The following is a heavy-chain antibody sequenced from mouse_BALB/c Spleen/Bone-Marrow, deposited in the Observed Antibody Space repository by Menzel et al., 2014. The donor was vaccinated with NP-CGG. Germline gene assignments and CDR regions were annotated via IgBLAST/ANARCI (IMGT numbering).Heavy chain of an antibody. V-gene: IGHV5-17*02. CDR1: GFTFXSFG. Sequence: EVQRVESGGGLVQPGGSRKLSCAASGFTFXSFGMHWVRQAPEKGLEWVAYISSGSSTIFYADTVKGRFTVSRDNPKNTLFLQMTSLRSEDTAMYFCTRGGNWDDFDSWGQGTTLTVSS. CDR3: TRGGNWDDFDS. J-gene: IGHJ2*01. CDR2: ISSGSSTI. D-gene: IGHD4-1*01.